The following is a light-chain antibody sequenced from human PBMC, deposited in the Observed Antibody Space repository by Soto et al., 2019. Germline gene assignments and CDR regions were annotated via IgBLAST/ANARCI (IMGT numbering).Light chain of an antibody. Sequence: EIVLTQSPGTLSLSPGERATLSCRASQSVTSTYLAWFQQKAGQAPRLLIYGASRRATGIPDRFSGSGSGTDFTLTISRLEPGDFALYYCQHYGSSRIFTFGPGTKVDIK. V-gene: IGKV3-20*01. CDR2: GAS. CDR1: QSVTSTY. CDR3: QHYGSSRIFT. J-gene: IGKJ3*01.